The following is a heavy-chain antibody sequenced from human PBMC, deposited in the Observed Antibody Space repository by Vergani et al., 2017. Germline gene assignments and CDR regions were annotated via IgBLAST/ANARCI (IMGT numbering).Heavy chain of an antibody. CDR3: ARGRGDTAMVMDY. CDR2: ISPNSGGT. Sequence: QVQLVQSVTEVEKPGASVKVSCKASGYTFTGYYIHWVRQAPGQALEWMGWISPNSGGTNYAQKFQGRVTMTRDTSISTAYMELSRLRSEDTAVYYCARGRGDTAMVMDYWGQGTLVTVSS. V-gene: IGHV1-2*02. CDR1: GYTFTGYY. D-gene: IGHD5-18*01. J-gene: IGHJ4*02.